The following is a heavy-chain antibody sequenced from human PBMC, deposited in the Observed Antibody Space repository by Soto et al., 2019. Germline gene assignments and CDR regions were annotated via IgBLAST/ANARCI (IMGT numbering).Heavy chain of an antibody. J-gene: IGHJ4*02. V-gene: IGHV4-39*01. Sequence: QLQLQESGPGLVKPSETLSLTCTVSGGSISSSSYYWGWIRQPPGKGLEWIGSIYYSGSTYYNPSLKSSVTNSVDTTKNQVSRKLSSVSAADTAVFYYARPGSYGSFYWGQGTLVTVSS. CDR1: GGSISSSSYY. CDR3: ARPGSYGSFY. CDR2: IYYSGST. D-gene: IGHD5-18*01.